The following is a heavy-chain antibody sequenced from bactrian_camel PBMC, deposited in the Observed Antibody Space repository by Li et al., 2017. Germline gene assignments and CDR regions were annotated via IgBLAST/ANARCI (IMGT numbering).Heavy chain of an antibody. CDR2: FYYTGGYT. J-gene: IGHJ6*01. CDR1: GSAFSTYT. Sequence: QLVESGGGSVQPGGSLRLSCAASGSAFSTYTMSWVRQAPGKGLEWVSTFYYTGGYTYYADSVKGRFTISRDNAKNTANLEMNSLKSEDTALYYCVTGYTTPWGFGYWGQGTQVTVS. D-gene: IGHD3*01. V-gene: IGHV3S40*01. CDR3: VTGYTTPWGFGY.